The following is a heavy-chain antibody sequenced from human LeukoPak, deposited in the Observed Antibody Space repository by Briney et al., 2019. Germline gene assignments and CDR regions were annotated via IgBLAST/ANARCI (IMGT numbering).Heavy chain of an antibody. CDR3: ARDGEGGSSSSFDY. V-gene: IGHV3-21*01. D-gene: IGHD6-13*01. CDR1: GFTFSRYS. CDR2: MSSSSGLI. Sequence: RPGGSLRLSCAASGFTFSRYSMNWVRQAPGKGLEWVSSMSSSSGLIYYGDSVKGRFTVSRDNAKRSLYLQMNSLRADDTAVYYCARDGEGGSSSSFDYWGQGTLVTVSS. J-gene: IGHJ4*02.